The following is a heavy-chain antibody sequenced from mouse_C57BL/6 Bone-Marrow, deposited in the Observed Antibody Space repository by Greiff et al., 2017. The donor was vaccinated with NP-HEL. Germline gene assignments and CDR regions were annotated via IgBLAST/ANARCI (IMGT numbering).Heavy chain of an antibody. CDR1: GYAFSSYW. D-gene: IGHD3-3*01. CDR2: IYPGDGDT. CDR3: ARSSRTDGLWYFDV. Sequence: QVHVKQSGAELVKPGASVKISCKASGYAFSSYWMNWVKQRPGKGLEWIGQIYPGDGDTNYNGKFKGKATLTADKSSSTAYMQLSSLTSEDSAVSVGARSSRTDGLWYFDVWGKGTTVTVSS. J-gene: IGHJ1*03. V-gene: IGHV1-80*01.